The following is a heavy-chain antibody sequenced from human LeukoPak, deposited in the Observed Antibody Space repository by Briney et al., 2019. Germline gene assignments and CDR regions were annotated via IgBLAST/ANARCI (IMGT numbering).Heavy chain of an antibody. D-gene: IGHD3-10*01. CDR2: IYYSGNT. J-gene: IGHJ4*02. CDR3: ARQRGYGSGYYFDF. V-gene: IGHV4-30-4*01. Sequence: SQTLSLTCTVSGGSISSGDFYWGWIRQSPGKDLEWIGYIYYSGNTYYSPSLKSRVTISVDTSKNQFSLSLSSVTAADTAVYYCARQRGYGSGYYFDFWGQGTLVTVSS. CDR1: GGSISSGDFY.